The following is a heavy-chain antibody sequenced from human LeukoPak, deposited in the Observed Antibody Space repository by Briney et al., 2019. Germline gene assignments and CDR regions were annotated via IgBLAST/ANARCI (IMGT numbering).Heavy chain of an antibody. Sequence: EASVKVSCKASGGTFSSYAISWVRQAPGQGLEWMGGIIPIFGTANYAQKFQGRVTITADKSTSTAYMELSSLRSEDTAVYYCAREARITMVRGVIPTFDYWGQGTLVTVSS. CDR3: AREARITMVRGVIPTFDY. CDR2: IIPIFGTA. V-gene: IGHV1-69*06. J-gene: IGHJ4*02. CDR1: GGTFSSYA. D-gene: IGHD3-10*01.